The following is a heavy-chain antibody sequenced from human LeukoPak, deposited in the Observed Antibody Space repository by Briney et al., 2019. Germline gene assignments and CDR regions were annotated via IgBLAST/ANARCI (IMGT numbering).Heavy chain of an antibody. CDR2: INPNSGGT. V-gene: IGHV1-2*02. D-gene: IGHD6-19*01. Sequence: ASVKVSCKASGYTFTGSYMHWVRQAPGQGLEWVGWINPNSGGTNYAQKFQGRVTMTRDTSISTAYMELSRLRSDDTAVYYCARDLGAVAARFDYWGQGTLVTVSS. CDR1: GYTFTGSY. CDR3: ARDLGAVAARFDY. J-gene: IGHJ4*02.